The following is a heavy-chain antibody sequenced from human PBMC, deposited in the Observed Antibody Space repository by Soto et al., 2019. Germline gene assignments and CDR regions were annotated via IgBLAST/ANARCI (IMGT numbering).Heavy chain of an antibody. CDR3: ARGDYGTGGYPFPYFDY. Sequence: HEHLVQSGAEVKRPGASLKVSCKASGYSFTGYYIHWVRQAPGQGLEWMGWINPDSGATNYAQNFQGRVTLPSDTSISTASMDLTSLTSDDTAVYYCARGDYGTGGYPFPYFDYWGQGTVVIVSS. V-gene: IGHV1-2*02. J-gene: IGHJ4*02. CDR2: INPDSGAT. D-gene: IGHD2-8*02. CDR1: GYSFTGYY.